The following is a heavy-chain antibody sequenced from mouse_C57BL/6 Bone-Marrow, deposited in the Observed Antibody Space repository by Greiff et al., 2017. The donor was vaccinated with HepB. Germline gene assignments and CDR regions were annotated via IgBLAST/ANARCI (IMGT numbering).Heavy chain of an antibody. Sequence: QVQLKESGAELARPGASVKLSCKASGYTFTSYGISWVKQRTGQGLEWIGEIYPRSGNTYYNEKFKGKATLTADKSSSTAYMELRSLTSEDSAVYFCARGGFLLLRSWYFDVWGTGTTVTVSS. J-gene: IGHJ1*03. D-gene: IGHD1-1*01. CDR3: ARGGFLLLRSWYFDV. V-gene: IGHV1-81*01. CDR1: GYTFTSYG. CDR2: IYPRSGNT.